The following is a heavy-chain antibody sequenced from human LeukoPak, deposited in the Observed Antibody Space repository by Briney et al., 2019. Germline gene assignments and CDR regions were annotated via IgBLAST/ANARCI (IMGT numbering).Heavy chain of an antibody. D-gene: IGHD3-10*01. CDR2: IRYDGSNE. Sequence: GGSLRLSCVASGFSFSDSGMHWVRQAPGKGLEWVAFIRYDGSNEYYGDYVKGRFIISRDNSKNTLFLQMNSLRLDDTAVYYCARRAPGHSGSYDFDYWGQGTLVSVTS. J-gene: IGHJ4*02. CDR3: ARRAPGHSGSYDFDY. CDR1: GFSFSDSG. V-gene: IGHV3-30*02.